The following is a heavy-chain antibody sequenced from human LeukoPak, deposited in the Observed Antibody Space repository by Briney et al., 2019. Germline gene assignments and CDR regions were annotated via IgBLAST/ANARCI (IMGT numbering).Heavy chain of an antibody. D-gene: IGHD2-2*01. J-gene: IGHJ4*02. CDR3: TTGKIYCSTTSRSDDY. Sequence: GASVKVSCMVSGDTLTALSMHWVRQAPGKGLEWMGGFHPEEGETIYAQKFQGRVTMTEDTSTDTAYMELSSLRSDDTAVYYCTTGKIYCSTTSRSDDYWGQGTLVTVSS. V-gene: IGHV1-24*01. CDR2: FHPEEGET. CDR1: GDTLTALS.